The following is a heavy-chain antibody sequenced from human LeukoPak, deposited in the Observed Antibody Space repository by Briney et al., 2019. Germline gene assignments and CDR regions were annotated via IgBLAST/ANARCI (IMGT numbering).Heavy chain of an antibody. Sequence: ASVKVSCKASGYTFTSYGISWVRQAPGQGLEWMGWISAYNGNTNYPQKFQGRVTMTTDTSTNTAYMELRSLRSDDTAVYYCARGAITTYYYDSSGYYAPFDYWGQGTLVTVSS. CDR2: ISAYNGNT. V-gene: IGHV1-18*01. CDR3: ARGAITTYYYDSSGYYAPFDY. CDR1: GYTFTSYG. J-gene: IGHJ4*02. D-gene: IGHD3-22*01.